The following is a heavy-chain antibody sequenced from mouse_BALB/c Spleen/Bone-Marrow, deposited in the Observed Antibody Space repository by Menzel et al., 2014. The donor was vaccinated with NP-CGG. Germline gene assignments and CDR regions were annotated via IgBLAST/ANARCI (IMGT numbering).Heavy chain of an antibody. Sequence: QVQLQQSGAKLVRPGVSVKIPCKGSGYTFTDHAMHWVKRSHAKSXEWIGLISGYYGDAIYNQKFKGKATMTVDKSSSTAYMELARLTSEDSAIYYCARSGKVRNAMDYWGQGTSVTVSS. D-gene: IGHD2-14*01. J-gene: IGHJ4*01. V-gene: IGHV1S137*01. CDR1: GYTFTDHA. CDR2: ISGYYGDA. CDR3: ARSGKVRNAMDY.